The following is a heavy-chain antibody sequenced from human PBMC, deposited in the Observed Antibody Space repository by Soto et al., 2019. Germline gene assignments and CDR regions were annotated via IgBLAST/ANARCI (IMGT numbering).Heavy chain of an antibody. CDR1: GFAFTDYY. J-gene: IGHJ4*02. V-gene: IGHV3-21*01. CDR2: ISPTSTYI. D-gene: IGHD1-26*01. CDR3: ARDLRGKVRKVDVATIAY. Sequence: GGSLRLSCAASGFAFTDYYMNRVRQAPGKGLEWVSSISPTSTYIYYADSVKGRFTISRDNAKNSLYLQMHSLRADDTAVYYCARDLRGKVRKVDVATIAYWGQGTLVTVSS.